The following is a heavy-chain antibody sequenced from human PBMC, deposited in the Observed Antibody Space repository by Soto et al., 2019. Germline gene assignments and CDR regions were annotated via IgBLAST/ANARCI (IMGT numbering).Heavy chain of an antibody. CDR1: GGTFSSYA. J-gene: IGHJ6*02. V-gene: IGHV1-69*06. CDR2: IIPIFGTA. CDR3: ASPARGSGSFHYGMDV. D-gene: IGHD3-10*01. Sequence: PVKVSCKASGGTFSSYAISWVRQAPGQGLEWMGGIIPIFGTANYAQKFQGRVTITADKSTSTAYMELSSLRSEDTAVYYCASPARGSGSFHYGMDVWGQGTTVTVSS.